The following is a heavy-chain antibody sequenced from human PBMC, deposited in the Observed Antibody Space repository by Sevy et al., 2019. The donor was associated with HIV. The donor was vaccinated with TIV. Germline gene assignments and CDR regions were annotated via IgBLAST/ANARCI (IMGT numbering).Heavy chain of an antibody. D-gene: IGHD3-10*01. V-gene: IGHV4-59*01. CDR2: IYYSGST. CDR3: ARGGGYYISGSL. CDR1: GGSISNSY. J-gene: IGHJ4*02. Sequence: SETLSLTCTVSGGSISNSYWSWIRQPPGKGLEWIGYIYYSGSTNYNPSLKSRVTMSIDTSKNQFSLNLSPVTAADTAVYYCARGGGYYISGSLWGQGTLVTVSS.